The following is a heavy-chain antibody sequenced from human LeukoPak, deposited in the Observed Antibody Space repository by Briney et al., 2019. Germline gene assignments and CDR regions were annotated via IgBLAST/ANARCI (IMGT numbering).Heavy chain of an antibody. CDR3: ARDLGGGGSGTYAHYGMDV. J-gene: IGHJ6*02. V-gene: IGHV3-30-3*01. CDR2: ISYDGSNR. CDR1: GFTFSSYA. D-gene: IGHD1-26*01. Sequence: PGRSLRLSCAASGFTFSSYAIHWVRQAPGKGLEWVAVISYDGSNRYYKDSVKGRFTISRDNSKNTLYLQMNSLRVEDTAVYHCARDLGGGGSGTYAHYGMDVWGQGTTVTVSS.